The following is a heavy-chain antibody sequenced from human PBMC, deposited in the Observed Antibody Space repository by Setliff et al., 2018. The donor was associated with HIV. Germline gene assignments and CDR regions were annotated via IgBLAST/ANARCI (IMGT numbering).Heavy chain of an antibody. CDR3: ARGQLDLRAPMFYYMDV. CDR1: GGSLSNHK. V-gene: IGHV4-34*01. Sequence: PSETLSLTCGVYGGSLSNHKWTWVRQAPGKGLEWIGDISYSGTTKYNPSLRSRLRVSLDTSRNQFSLRMTSVTAADAAVYYCARGQLDLRAPMFYYMDVWGKGTSVTVSS. J-gene: IGHJ6*03. D-gene: IGHD3-10*02. CDR2: ISYSGTT.